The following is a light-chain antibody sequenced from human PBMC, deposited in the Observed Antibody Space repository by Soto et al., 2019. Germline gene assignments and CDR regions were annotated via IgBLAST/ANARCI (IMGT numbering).Light chain of an antibody. Sequence: DIQMTPSPSTLSGSVGDRVTITCRASQTISSWLAWYQQKPGKAPKLLIYKASTLKSGVPSSFSGSGSGTEFTLTISSLQPDYFATYYYQHYNSYSEAFGQGTKVELK. CDR1: QTISSW. J-gene: IGKJ1*01. CDR3: QHYNSYSEA. V-gene: IGKV1-5*03. CDR2: KAS.